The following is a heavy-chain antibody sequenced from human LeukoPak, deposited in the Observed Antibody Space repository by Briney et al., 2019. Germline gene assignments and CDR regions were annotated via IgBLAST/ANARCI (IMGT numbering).Heavy chain of an antibody. J-gene: IGHJ5*02. CDR1: GGSISSSSYY. CDR3: ARPRGDYWDWFDP. D-gene: IGHD4-17*01. CDR2: IYYSDST. Sequence: SETLTLTCTVSGGSISSSSYYWGWIRQPPGKERQWMGSIYYSDSTYYNPSLKSRVTISVDTSKNQFSLKLSSVTAADTAVYYCARPRGDYWDWFDPWGQGTLVTVSS. V-gene: IGHV4-39*01.